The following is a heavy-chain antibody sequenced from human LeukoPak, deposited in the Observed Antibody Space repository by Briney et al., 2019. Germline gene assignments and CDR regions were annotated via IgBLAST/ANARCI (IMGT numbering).Heavy chain of an antibody. CDR1: GGSISSYY. D-gene: IGHD3-10*01. CDR2: IYYSGST. V-gene: IGHV4-59*08. CDR3: ARHEFDSGSLPYFDY. J-gene: IGHJ4*02. Sequence: SETLSLTCTVSGGSISSYYWSWIRQPPGKGLEWIGYIYYSGSTNYNPSLKSRVTISVDTSKNQFSLKLSAVTAVDTAVYYCARHEFDSGSLPYFDYWGQGILVTVSS.